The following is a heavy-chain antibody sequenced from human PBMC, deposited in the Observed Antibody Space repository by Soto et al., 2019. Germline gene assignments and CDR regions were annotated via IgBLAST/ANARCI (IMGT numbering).Heavy chain of an antibody. CDR1: GYTFTSYG. D-gene: IGHD3-22*01. CDR3: ARDTYNYGSGGFTL. V-gene: IGHV1-18*01. CDR2: ISAHNGKI. J-gene: IGHJ4*02. Sequence: APVKVSCKASGYTFTSYGLSWVRQAPGQGLEWMGWISAHNGKINSAQKFQGRVTMTKDTSTSTAYMELRSLRSDDTAVYYCARDTYNYGSGGFTLWGQGTMCTVSS.